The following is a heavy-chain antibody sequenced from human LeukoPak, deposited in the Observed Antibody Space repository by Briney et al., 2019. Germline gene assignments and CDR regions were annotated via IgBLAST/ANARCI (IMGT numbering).Heavy chain of an antibody. CDR2: INHSGST. V-gene: IGHV4-34*01. J-gene: IGHJ6*03. CDR1: GGSFSGYY. Sequence: PSETLSLTCAVYGGSFSGYYWSWIRQPPGKGLEWIGEINHSGSTNYNPSLKSRVTISVDTSKNQFSLKLSSVTAADTAVYYCARHEVDHSSSWSLLLWDYYMDVWGKGTTVTVSS. D-gene: IGHD6-13*01. CDR3: ARHEVDHSSSWSLLLWDYYMDV.